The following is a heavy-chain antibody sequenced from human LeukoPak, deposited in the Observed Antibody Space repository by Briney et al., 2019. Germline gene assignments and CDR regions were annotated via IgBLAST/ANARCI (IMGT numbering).Heavy chain of an antibody. CDR1: GFTFCSYW. Sequence: PGGSLRLSCAASGFTFCSYWMSWLRQAPGKGLEWLANIKHDGSEKYYVDSVKGRFTISRDNAKNSLYLQMNSLRAEDTAVYYCARDFYGDYALSAFDIWGQGTMVTVSS. CDR3: ARDFYGDYALSAFDI. J-gene: IGHJ3*02. V-gene: IGHV3-7*01. CDR2: IKHDGSEK. D-gene: IGHD4-17*01.